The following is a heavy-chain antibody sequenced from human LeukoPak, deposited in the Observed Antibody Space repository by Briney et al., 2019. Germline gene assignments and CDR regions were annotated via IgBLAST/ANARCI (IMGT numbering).Heavy chain of an antibody. D-gene: IGHD3-22*01. CDR3: ARDALYDSSGYYHNDAFDI. J-gene: IGHJ3*02. V-gene: IGHV3-23*01. Sequence: GGSLRLSCAASGFTFSSYAMSWVRQAPGKGLEWVSPISGSGCSTYYADSVKGRFTISRDNAKNSLYLQMNSLRAEDTALYYCARDALYDSSGYYHNDAFDIWGQGTMVTVSS. CDR2: ISGSGCST. CDR1: GFTFSSYA.